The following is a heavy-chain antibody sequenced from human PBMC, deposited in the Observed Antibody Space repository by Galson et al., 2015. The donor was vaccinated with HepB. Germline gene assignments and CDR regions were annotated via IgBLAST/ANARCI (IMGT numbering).Heavy chain of an antibody. D-gene: IGHD2-2*02. Sequence: SVKVSCKASGYTFTSYYMHWVRQAPGQGLEWMGIINPSGGSTSYAQKFQGRVTMTRDTSTSTVYMELSSLRSEDTAVYYCARDRRDLGYCSSTSCYTPHGMDVWGQGTTVTVSS. CDR1: GYTFTSYY. CDR2: INPSGGST. V-gene: IGHV1-46*01. CDR3: ARDRRDLGYCSSTSCYTPHGMDV. J-gene: IGHJ6*02.